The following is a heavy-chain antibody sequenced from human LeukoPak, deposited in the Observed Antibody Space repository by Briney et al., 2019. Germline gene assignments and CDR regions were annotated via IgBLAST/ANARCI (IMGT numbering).Heavy chain of an antibody. V-gene: IGHV3-30-3*01. CDR1: GFTFSSYA. D-gene: IGHD1-26*01. CDR2: ISYDGSNK. CDR3: ARDRGIVGADLDY. J-gene: IGHJ4*02. Sequence: GGSLRLSCAASGFTFSSYAMSWVRQAPGKGLEWVAVISYDGSNKYYADSVKGRFTISRDNSKNTLYLQMNSLRAEDTAVYYCARDRGIVGADLDYWGQGTLVTVSS.